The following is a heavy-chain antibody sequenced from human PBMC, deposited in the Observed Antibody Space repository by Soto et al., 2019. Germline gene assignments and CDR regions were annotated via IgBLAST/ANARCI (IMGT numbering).Heavy chain of an antibody. CDR3: ARLVVVAPVANA. CDR1: GGSINYNSYY. V-gene: IGHV4-39*02. CDR2: IFYTGTT. J-gene: IGHJ5*02. Sequence: SETLPLTCSVSGGSINYNSYYWGWIRQPPGKGLEWVGGIFYTGTTYYSPSLKDRVTISVDTSKNSFSLNLTSVTAADTAVYFCARLVVVAPVANAWGQGTLVTVS. D-gene: IGHD2-2*01.